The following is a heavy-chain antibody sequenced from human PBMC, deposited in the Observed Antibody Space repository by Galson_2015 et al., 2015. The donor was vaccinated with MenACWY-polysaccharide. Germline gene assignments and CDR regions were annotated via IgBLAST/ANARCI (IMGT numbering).Heavy chain of an antibody. D-gene: IGHD3-16*01. CDR3: ARIRSYGGFDY. J-gene: IGHJ4*02. CDR1: GFSLSTSGLC. V-gene: IGHV2-70*11. CDR2: IDWDDDK. Sequence: PALVKPTQTLTLTCTFSGFSLSTSGLCVSWIRQPPGKALEWLARIDWDDDKYYSTSLKTRLTISNDTSKNQTVLTMTNMDPVDTATYYCARIRSYGGFDYWGQGTLVTVSS.